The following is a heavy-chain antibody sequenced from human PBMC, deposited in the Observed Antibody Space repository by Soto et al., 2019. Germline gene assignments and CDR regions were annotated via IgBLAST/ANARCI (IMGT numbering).Heavy chain of an antibody. J-gene: IGHJ4*02. CDR2: RWYDGSNK. Sequence: VQLVESGGGVVQPGRSLRLSCAASGSTFSNYGMHWVRQAPGKGPEWVAVRWYDGSNKYYGESVKGRFSISRDNSKNTLYLDINSLRTEDTAVYYCARDGGSHGPSYFDSWGQGSLVIVSS. D-gene: IGHD3-16*01. CDR3: ARDGGSHGPSYFDS. CDR1: GSTFSNYG. V-gene: IGHV3-33*01.